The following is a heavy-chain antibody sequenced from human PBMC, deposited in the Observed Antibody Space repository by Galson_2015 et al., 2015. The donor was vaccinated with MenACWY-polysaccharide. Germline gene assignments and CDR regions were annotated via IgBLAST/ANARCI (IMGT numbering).Heavy chain of an antibody. D-gene: IGHD3-10*01. CDR3: AREPDYYSSGALWNFDI. J-gene: IGHJ3*02. CDR2: TYYRSKWYT. CDR1: GDSVSSNSAA. Sequence: CAISGDSVSSNSAAWNWIRQSPSRGLEWLGKTYYRSKWYTDYAVSVKSRIIIKADTSKNQFSLQLNSVTPEDMAVYYCAREPDYYSSGALWNFDIWGQGIMVTVSS. V-gene: IGHV6-1*01.